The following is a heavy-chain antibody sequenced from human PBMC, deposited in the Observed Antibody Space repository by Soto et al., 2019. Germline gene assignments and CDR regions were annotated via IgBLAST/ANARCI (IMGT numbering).Heavy chain of an antibody. V-gene: IGHV3-48*01. CDR1: GFTFSSYS. D-gene: IGHD5-12*01. CDR2: ISSSSSTI. J-gene: IGHJ6*02. CDR3: ARADSGYAHGYDYYGMDV. Sequence: EVQLVESGGGLVQPGGSLRLSCAASGFTFSSYSMNWVRQAPGKGLEWVSYISSSSSTIYYADSVKGRFTISRDNAKNSLYLQMNSVRAADTAVYYCARADSGYAHGYDYYGMDVWGRGTKVTVSS.